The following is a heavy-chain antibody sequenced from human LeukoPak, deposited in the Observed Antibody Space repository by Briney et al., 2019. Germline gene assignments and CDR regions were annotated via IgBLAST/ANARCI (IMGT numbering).Heavy chain of an antibody. J-gene: IGHJ2*01. V-gene: IGHV4-39*07. CDR3: ARDHYDSSGYSPYWYFDL. CDR2: IYYSGST. Sequence: PSETLSLTCTVSGGSISSSSYYWGWIRQPPGKGLEWIGSIYYSGSTYYNPSLKSRVTISVDTSKNQFSLKLSSVTAADTAVYYCARDHYDSSGYSPYWYFDLWGRGTLVTVSS. CDR1: GGSISSSSYY. D-gene: IGHD3-22*01.